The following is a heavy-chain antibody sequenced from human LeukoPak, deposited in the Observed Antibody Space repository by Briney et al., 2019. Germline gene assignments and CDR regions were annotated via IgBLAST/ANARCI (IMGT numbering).Heavy chain of an antibody. CDR2: ISSSGSTI. CDR1: GFTFSSYE. D-gene: IGHD6-13*01. Sequence: GRSLRLSCAASGFTFSSYEMNWVRQAPGKGLEWVSYISSSGSTIYYADSVKGRFTISRDNAKNSLYLQMNSLRAEDTAVYYCARDIDSSSWYVFNYYYYYYMDVWGKGTTVTVSS. V-gene: IGHV3-48*03. CDR3: ARDIDSSSWYVFNYYYYYYMDV. J-gene: IGHJ6*03.